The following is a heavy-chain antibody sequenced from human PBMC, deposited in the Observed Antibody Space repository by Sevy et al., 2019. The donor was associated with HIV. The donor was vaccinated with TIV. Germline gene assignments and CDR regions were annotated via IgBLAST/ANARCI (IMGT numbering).Heavy chain of an antibody. Sequence: ASVKVSCKASGGTFSSYAISWVRQAPGQGLEWMGGIIPIFGTANDAQKFQGRVTITADESTSTAYMELSSLRSEDTAVYYCARVLGQFRGPNYYGMDVWRQGTTVTVSS. V-gene: IGHV1-69*13. J-gene: IGHJ6*02. CDR2: IIPIFGTA. D-gene: IGHD3-10*01. CDR1: GGTFSSYA. CDR3: ARVLGQFRGPNYYGMDV.